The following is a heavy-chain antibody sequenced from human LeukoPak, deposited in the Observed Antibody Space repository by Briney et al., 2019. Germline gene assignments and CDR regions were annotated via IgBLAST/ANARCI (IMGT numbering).Heavy chain of an antibody. CDR3: ARVTPGVTIFGVVIPPPDY. CDR2: IYYSGSA. CDR1: GGSISSSSYY. D-gene: IGHD3-3*01. J-gene: IGHJ4*02. Sequence: SETLSLTCTVSGGSISSSSYYWGWIRQPPGKGLEWIGRIYYSGSAYYNPSLKSRVTISVDTSKNQFSLKLSSVTAADTAVYYCARVTPGVTIFGVVIPPPDYWGQGTLVTVSS. V-gene: IGHV4-39*07.